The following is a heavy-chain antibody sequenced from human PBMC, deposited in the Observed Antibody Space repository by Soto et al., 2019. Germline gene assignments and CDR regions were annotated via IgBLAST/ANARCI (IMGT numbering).Heavy chain of an antibody. D-gene: IGHD2-2*01. J-gene: IGHJ4*02. CDR3: AKEEQVVPAAIHFDY. CDR1: GFTFSGYA. CDR2: ISGSGGST. V-gene: IGHV3-23*01. Sequence: GGSLRLSCAASGFTFSGYAMSWVRQAPGKGLEWVSAISGSGGSTYYADSVKGRFTISRDNSKNTLYLQMNSLRAEDTAVYYCAKEEQVVPAAIHFDYWGQGTLVTVSS.